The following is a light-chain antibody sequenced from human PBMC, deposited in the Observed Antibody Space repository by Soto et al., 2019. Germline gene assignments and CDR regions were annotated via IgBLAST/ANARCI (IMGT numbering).Light chain of an antibody. CDR1: SSKW. J-gene: IGKJ4*01. Sequence: DIQMTHSPCPLAPSVGDKVTMTCRSSSKWLAWYQKKPGKAPKLLIYDVSNLERGVPSRFSGSGSGTDFTLTISSLQPEDVATYYCQKYNSAPLTFGGGTKVDIK. CDR2: DVS. CDR3: QKYNSAPLT. V-gene: IGKV1-27*01.